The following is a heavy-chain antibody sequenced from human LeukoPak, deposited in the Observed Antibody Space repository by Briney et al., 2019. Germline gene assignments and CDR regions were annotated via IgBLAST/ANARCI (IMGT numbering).Heavy chain of an antibody. D-gene: IGHD6-19*01. V-gene: IGHV4-59*08. CDR2: IYYSGST. Sequence: PSETLSLTCTVSGGSISSYYWSWIRQPPGKGLEWIGYIYYSGSTNYNPSLKSRVTISVDTSKNQFSLKLSSVTAADTAVYYCARHSASSGWSSDYWGQGTLVTVSS. CDR1: GGSISSYY. CDR3: ARHSASSGWSSDY. J-gene: IGHJ4*02.